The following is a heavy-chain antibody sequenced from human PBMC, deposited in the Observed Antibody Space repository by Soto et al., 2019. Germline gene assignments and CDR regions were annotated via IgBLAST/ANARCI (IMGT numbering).Heavy chain of an antibody. Sequence: QVQLQESGPGLVKPSQTLSLTCTVSGGSFSSDGYFWSWIRQHPGKGLEWIGYIHYSGNTYYNPSLKSRITISVDTSKSQFSLNLTSVTAADTAVDYCARDASQTGVPLDYWGQGTLVTVSS. CDR2: IHYSGNT. CDR3: ARDASQTGVPLDY. CDR1: GGSFSSDGYF. V-gene: IGHV4-31*03. D-gene: IGHD7-27*01. J-gene: IGHJ4*02.